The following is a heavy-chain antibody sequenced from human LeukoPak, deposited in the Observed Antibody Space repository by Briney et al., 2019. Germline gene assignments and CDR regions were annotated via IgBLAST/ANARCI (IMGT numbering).Heavy chain of an antibody. CDR3: ARPLIYYGDYYFDY. D-gene: IGHD4-17*01. J-gene: IGHJ4*02. Sequence: PSETLSLTCTVSGGSISSSSYYWGWIRQPPGKGLEWIGSIYYSGSTYYNPSLKSRVTISVDTSKNQFSLKLSSVTAVDTAVYYCARPLIYYGDYYFDYWGQGTLVTVSS. CDR1: GGSISSSSYY. CDR2: IYYSGST. V-gene: IGHV4-39*01.